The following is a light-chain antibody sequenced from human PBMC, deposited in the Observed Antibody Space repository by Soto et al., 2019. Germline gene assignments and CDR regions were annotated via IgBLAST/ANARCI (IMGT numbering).Light chain of an antibody. Sequence: EIVMTQSPATLSVSPGGRVTLSCRASESISRNLVWYQQKPGQAPRLLIYGASSRDTGVPARFSGGGSGTEFTLTISSLQSEDSAVYFCQQYMNWPPLTFGPGT. CDR1: ESISRN. CDR3: QQYMNWPPLT. CDR2: GAS. J-gene: IGKJ3*01. V-gene: IGKV3-15*01.